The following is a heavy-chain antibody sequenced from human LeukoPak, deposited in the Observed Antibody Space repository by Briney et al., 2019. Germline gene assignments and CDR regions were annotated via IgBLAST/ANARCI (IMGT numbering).Heavy chain of an antibody. Sequence: GGSLRVSCAASGFRFSSYGMHWVRQAPGKGLEWVEVISYDESNKFYEDSVKGRFTISRDNSKNTLYLQMNSLRAEDTAVYYCAKGGGTGYSSSWFSNWGQGTLVTVSS. D-gene: IGHD6-13*01. CDR2: ISYDESNK. J-gene: IGHJ4*02. CDR1: GFRFSSYG. V-gene: IGHV3-30*18. CDR3: AKGGGTGYSSSWFSN.